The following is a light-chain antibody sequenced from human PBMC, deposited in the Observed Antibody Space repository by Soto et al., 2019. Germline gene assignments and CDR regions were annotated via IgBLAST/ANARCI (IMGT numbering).Light chain of an antibody. J-gene: IGKJ4*01. CDR1: QSVRSW. Sequence: DIQMTQSPSTLSASVGDRVTITCRASQSVRSWLAWYQQKPGRAPKFRIYDASSLESGVPSRFSGSGSGTEFTLTISNLQPDDFATYYCQQYDNYPLTFGGGTKVEI. CDR3: QQYDNYPLT. V-gene: IGKV1-5*01. CDR2: DAS.